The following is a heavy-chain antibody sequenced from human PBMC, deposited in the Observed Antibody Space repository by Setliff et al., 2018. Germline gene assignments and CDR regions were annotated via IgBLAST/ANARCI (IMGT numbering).Heavy chain of an antibody. CDR2: IYYSGST. Sequence: PSETLSLTCTVSGGSISSYYWSWIRQPPGKGLEWIGYIYYSGSTNYNPSLKSRVTISVDTSKNQFSLKLTSVTAADTAVYYCARLSGFQYIDVWGKGTTVTVSS. V-gene: IGHV4-59*08. D-gene: IGHD3-3*01. J-gene: IGHJ6*03. CDR1: GGSISSYY. CDR3: ARLSGFQYIDV.